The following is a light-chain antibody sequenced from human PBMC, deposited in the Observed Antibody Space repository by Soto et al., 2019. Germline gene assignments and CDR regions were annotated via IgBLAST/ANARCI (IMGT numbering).Light chain of an antibody. J-gene: IGLJ1*01. CDR1: SSNIGSNP. CDR3: AAWDDSLSASYV. Sequence: QLVLTQPPSASGTPGQRVTISCSGSSSNIGSNPVNWYQQLPCTAPKLLISSNTQRPSGVPDRFSGSKSGTSASLAISGLQSEDEADYYCAAWDDSLSASYVFGTGTKVTVL. CDR2: SNT. V-gene: IGLV1-44*01.